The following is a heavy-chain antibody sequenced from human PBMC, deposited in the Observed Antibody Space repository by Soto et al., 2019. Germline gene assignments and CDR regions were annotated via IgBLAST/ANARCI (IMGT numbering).Heavy chain of an antibody. D-gene: IGHD3-3*01. CDR1: GGSFSGYY. J-gene: IGHJ4*02. CDR2: INHSGST. CDR3: ARGTIFGVVRRPLFDY. Sequence: PSETLSLTCAVYGGSFSGYYWSWIRQPPGKGLEWIGEINHSGSTNYNPSLKSRVTISVDTSKNQFSLKLSSVTAADTAVYYCARGTIFGVVRRPLFDYWGQGTLVTVSS. V-gene: IGHV4-34*01.